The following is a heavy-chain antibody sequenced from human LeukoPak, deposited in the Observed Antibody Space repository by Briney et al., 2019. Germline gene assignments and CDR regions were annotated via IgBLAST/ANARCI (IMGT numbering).Heavy chain of an antibody. V-gene: IGHV4-34*01. D-gene: IGHD2-8*01. CDR2: IKHSGGT. J-gene: IGHJ4*02. CDR1: GFTFSSYA. CDR3: ARAGYCTNGVCYIWRD. Sequence: GSLRLSCAASGFTFSSYAMSWIRQPPGKGLEWIGEIKHSGGTNYNPSLKSRVTISVDTSKNQFSLKLSFVTAADTAVYYCARAGYCTNGVCYIWRDWGQGTLVTVSS.